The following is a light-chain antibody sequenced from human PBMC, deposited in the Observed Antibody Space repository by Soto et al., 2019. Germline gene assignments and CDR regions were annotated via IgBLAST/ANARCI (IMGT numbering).Light chain of an antibody. V-gene: IGLV2-8*01. Sequence: QSALTQPPSASGSPGQSVTIYCTGTSSDVGGYNYVSWYQHHPGKAPKLMIYEVSKRPSGVPDRFSGSKSGNTASLTVSGLQAEDEADYYCSSYAGSNNYVVFGGGTKLTVL. CDR3: SSYAGSNNYVV. CDR1: SSDVGGYNY. J-gene: IGLJ2*01. CDR2: EVS.